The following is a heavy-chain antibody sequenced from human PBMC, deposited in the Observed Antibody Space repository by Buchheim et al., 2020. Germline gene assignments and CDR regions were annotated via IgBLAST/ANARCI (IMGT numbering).Heavy chain of an antibody. V-gene: IGHV3-23*01. CDR1: GFTFSSYA. Sequence: EVQLLESGGGLVQPGGSLRLSCAASGFTFSSYAMSWVRQAPGKGLEWGSAISGSGGSTYYADSVKGRVTISRDNSKNTLYLQMNSLRAEDTAVYYCAKDGSSSWYEAYYFDYWGQRTL. CDR2: ISGSGGST. D-gene: IGHD6-13*01. J-gene: IGHJ4*02. CDR3: AKDGSSSWYEAYYFDY.